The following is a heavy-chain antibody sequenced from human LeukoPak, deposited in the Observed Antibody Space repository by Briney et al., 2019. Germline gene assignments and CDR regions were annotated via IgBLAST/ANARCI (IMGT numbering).Heavy chain of an antibody. CDR3: ATDGGLWVSAHWGDS. V-gene: IGHV3-23*01. Sequence: GGSLRLSCAASGFTFSSYTMSWVRQAPGKGLEWVSTITTSDGNTYYADSVKGRFTVSRDNSKNTLYLQMNSLRAEDTAVYYCATDGGLWVSAHWGDSWGRGTLVTVSP. D-gene: IGHD7-27*01. CDR2: ITTSDGNT. CDR1: GFTFSSYT. J-gene: IGHJ4*02.